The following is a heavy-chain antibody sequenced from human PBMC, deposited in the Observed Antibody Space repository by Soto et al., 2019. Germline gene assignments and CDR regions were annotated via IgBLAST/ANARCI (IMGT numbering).Heavy chain of an antibody. V-gene: IGHV1-69*06. J-gene: IGHJ2*01. CDR3: ARFRHPPYVSGWGSLYWYFDH. CDR2: IIPIFRST. CDR1: GGTFNSYA. Sequence: QVQLVQSGAEVKKPGSSVKVSCKASGGTFNSYALTWVRQAPGHGLEWMGGIIPIFRSTNYAQKFQGRVTITANRSTSTAYMELSSLRSDDTAVYYCARFRHPPYVSGWGSLYWYFDHWGRGTLVTVSS. D-gene: IGHD6-19*01.